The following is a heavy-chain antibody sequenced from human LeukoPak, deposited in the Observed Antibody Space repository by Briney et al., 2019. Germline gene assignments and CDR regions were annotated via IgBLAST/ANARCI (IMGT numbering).Heavy chain of an antibody. CDR2: ISYDGSNK. J-gene: IGHJ4*02. D-gene: IGHD3-22*01. V-gene: IGHV3-30-3*01. Sequence: GGSLRLSCAASGFTSSSYAMHWVRQAPGKGLEWVAVISYDGSNKYYADSVKGRFTISRDNSKNTLYLQMNSLRAEDTAVYYCASWGKYYDSSGEDYWGQGTLVTVSS. CDR1: GFTSSSYA. CDR3: ASWGKYYDSSGEDY.